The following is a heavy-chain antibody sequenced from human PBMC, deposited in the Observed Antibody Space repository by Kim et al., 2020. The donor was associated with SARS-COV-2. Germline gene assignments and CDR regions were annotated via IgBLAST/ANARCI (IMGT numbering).Heavy chain of an antibody. J-gene: IGHJ5*02. D-gene: IGHD2-2*02. Sequence: NPSLKSRVTISVDTSKNQFSLKLSSVTAADTAVYYCARCPGYISPFWFDPWGQGTLVTVSS. CDR3: ARCPGYISPFWFDP. V-gene: IGHV4-39*07.